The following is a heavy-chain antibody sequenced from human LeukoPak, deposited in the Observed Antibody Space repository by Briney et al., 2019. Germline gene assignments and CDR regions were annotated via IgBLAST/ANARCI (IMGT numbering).Heavy chain of an antibody. CDR2: IYTSGST. CDR1: GGSISSYY. J-gene: IGHJ4*02. CDR3: ARGGLWFGEPYFDY. V-gene: IGHV4-4*07. Sequence: SETLSLTCTVSGGSISSYYWSWIRQPAGKGLEWIGRIYTSGSTYYNPSLKSRVTISVDRSKNQFSLKLSSVTAADTAVYYCARGGLWFGEPYFDYWGQGTLVTVSS. D-gene: IGHD3-10*01.